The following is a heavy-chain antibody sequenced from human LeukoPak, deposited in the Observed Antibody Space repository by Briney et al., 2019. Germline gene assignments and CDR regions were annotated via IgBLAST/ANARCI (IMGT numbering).Heavy chain of an antibody. CDR3: TRESYMFGLGDY. J-gene: IGHJ4*02. CDR2: INHSGST. V-gene: IGHV4-34*01. D-gene: IGHD3-10*02. Sequence: SETLSLTCAVYGGSFSGYYWSWIRQPPGKGLEWIGEINHSGSTNYNPSLKSRVTISVDTSKNQFSLKLSSVTAADTAVYYCTRESYMFGLGDYWGQGPLVPVSS. CDR1: GGSFSGYY.